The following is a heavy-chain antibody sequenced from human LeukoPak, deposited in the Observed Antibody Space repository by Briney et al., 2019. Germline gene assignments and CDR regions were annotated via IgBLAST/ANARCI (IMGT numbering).Heavy chain of an antibody. J-gene: IGHJ6*03. CDR3: AGSSWLYYYYMDV. Sequence: ASVKVSCKVSGYSLTELSMHWVRQAPGKGLEWMGGFEPEDGETIYAQKFQGRVTMTEDTSTDTAYMELSSLRSEDTAVYYCAGSSWLYYYYMDVWGKGTTVTVSS. CDR1: GYSLTELS. CDR2: FEPEDGET. V-gene: IGHV1-24*01. D-gene: IGHD6-13*01.